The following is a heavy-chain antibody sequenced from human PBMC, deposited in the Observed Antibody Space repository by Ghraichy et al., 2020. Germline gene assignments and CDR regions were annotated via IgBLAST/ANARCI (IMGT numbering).Heavy chain of an antibody. CDR3: ARYYYSNFHTNWFDP. Sequence: ESLNISCAVYGGSFSGYYWSWIRQPPGKGLEWIGEINHSGSTNYNPSLKSRVTISVDTSKNQFSLKLSSVTAADTAVYYCARYYYSNFHTNWFDPWGQGTLVTVSS. V-gene: IGHV4-34*01. J-gene: IGHJ5*02. CDR2: INHSGST. D-gene: IGHD4-11*01. CDR1: GGSFSGYY.